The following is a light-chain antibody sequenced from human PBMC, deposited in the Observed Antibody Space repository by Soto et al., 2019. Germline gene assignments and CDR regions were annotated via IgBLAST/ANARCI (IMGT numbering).Light chain of an antibody. CDR3: QQYNNWQT. J-gene: IGKJ1*01. CDR1: QSVSSN. CDR2: GAS. Sequence: EIVMTQSPATLSVSPGERATLSCRASQSVSSNLAWYQQKPGQAPRLLIYGASTRATGIPARFSGSGSGTEFTHTISSLQSEDFAVYYCQQYNNWQTFGQGTKVEIK. V-gene: IGKV3-15*01.